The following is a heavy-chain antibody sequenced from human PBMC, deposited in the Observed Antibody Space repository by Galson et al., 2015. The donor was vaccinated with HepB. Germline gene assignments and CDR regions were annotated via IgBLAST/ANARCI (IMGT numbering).Heavy chain of an antibody. CDR2: ISGSGGST. CDR3: AKDLTSRGAFDI. D-gene: IGHD3-9*01. Sequence: SLRLSCAASGFTFSSYAMSWVRQAPGKGLEWVSAISGSGGSTYYADSVKGRFTISRDNSKNTLYLQMNSLRAEDTAVYYCAKDLTSRGAFDIWGQGTMVTVSS. V-gene: IGHV3-23*01. CDR1: GFTFSSYA. J-gene: IGHJ3*02.